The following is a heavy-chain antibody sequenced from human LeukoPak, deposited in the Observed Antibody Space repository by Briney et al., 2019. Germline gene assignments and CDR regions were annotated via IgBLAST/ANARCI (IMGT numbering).Heavy chain of an antibody. J-gene: IGHJ4*02. CDR3: AREGIVRTYDQ. CDR2: IYYSGIT. V-gene: IGHV4-59*12. Sequence: SETLSLTCTVSGDSISSYYWYWFRQPPGKELEWIACIYYSGITHYNPSLKSRVTISFDTSKNQFSLRLSSVTAADTAVYYCAREGIVRTYDQWGQGTLVTVSS. CDR1: GDSISSYY. D-gene: IGHD2/OR15-2a*01.